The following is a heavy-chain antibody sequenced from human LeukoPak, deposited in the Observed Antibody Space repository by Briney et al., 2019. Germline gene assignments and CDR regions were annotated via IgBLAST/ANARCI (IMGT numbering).Heavy chain of an antibody. V-gene: IGHV4-39*01. J-gene: IGHJ4*02. CDR2: LYYSGST. Sequence: PSETLSLTCTVSGRSISSSSYHWAWIRQPPGKGLEWIVSLYYSGSTYYNPALKSRIIISVDTSKNHFSLKLTYVTAADTAMYYCARHSPKPPRGYSYGYSGGYFDYWGQGPLVTVSS. D-gene: IGHD5-18*01. CDR3: ARHSPKPPRGYSYGYSGGYFDY. CDR1: GRSISSSSYH.